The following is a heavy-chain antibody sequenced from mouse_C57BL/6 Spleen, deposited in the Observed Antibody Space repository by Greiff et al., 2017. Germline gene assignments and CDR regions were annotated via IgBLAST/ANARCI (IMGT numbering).Heavy chain of an antibody. CDR2: IFPGSGST. CDR1: GYTFTGYW. D-gene: IGHD5-1*01. Sequence: VHLVEPGAELMKPGASVKLSCKATGYTFTGYWIEWVKQRPGHGLEWIGEIFPGSGSTNYNEKFKGKATFTADTSSNTAYMQLSSLTTEDSAIYYGASLPVGYYYAMDDWGQGTSVTVSS. V-gene: IGHV1-9*01. J-gene: IGHJ4*01. CDR3: ASLPVGYYYAMDD.